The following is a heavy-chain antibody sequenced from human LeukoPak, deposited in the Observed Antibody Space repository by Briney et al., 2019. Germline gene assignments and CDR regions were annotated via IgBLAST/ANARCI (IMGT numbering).Heavy chain of an antibody. CDR2: ISYDGSNK. D-gene: IGHD6-19*01. CDR1: GFTFSSNP. J-gene: IGHJ4*02. CDR3: ARDRLDITVAGTVDY. V-gene: IGHV3-30-3*01. Sequence: GGSLRLSCAASGFTFSSNPMHWDRQAPGKGREWGAVISYDGSNKYYADSVKGRFTISRDNSKNTLYLQMDSLRAEDTAVYYCARDRLDITVAGTVDYWGQGTRVTVSS.